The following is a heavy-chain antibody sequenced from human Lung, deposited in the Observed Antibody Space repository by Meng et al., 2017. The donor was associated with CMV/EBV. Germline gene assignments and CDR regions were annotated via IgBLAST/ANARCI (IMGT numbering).Heavy chain of an antibody. CDR3: ARDVGYSGSSGGFDY. V-gene: IGHV3-30*04. CDR1: RFRFSSHA. J-gene: IGHJ4*02. CDR2: ISDDGRGK. D-gene: IGHD5-12*01. Sequence: SRFRFSSHAMAGVRQAPGKGLEWVAVISDDGRGKAYAESVKGRFTISRDNSKSTVYLQMNSLRPEDTAVYYCARDVGYSGSSGGFDYWGQGTLVTVSS.